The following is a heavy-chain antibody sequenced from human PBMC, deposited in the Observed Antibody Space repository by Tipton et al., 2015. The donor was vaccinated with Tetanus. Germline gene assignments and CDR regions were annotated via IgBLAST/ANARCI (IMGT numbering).Heavy chain of an antibody. J-gene: IGHJ6*02. V-gene: IGHV4-59*01. CDR1: GGSISSYY. D-gene: IGHD2-21*02. Sequence: TLSLTCTVSGGSISSYYWSWIRQPPGKGLEWIGYIYYSGSTNYNPSLKSRFTISVDTSKNQFSLKLSSVTAADTAVYYCARDRGVTSPFGSYYYGMDVWGQGTTVTVSS. CDR2: IYYSGST. CDR3: ARDRGVTSPFGSYYYGMDV.